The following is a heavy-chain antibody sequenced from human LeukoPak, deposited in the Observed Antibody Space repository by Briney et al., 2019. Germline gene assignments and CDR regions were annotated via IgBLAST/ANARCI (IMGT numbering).Heavy chain of an antibody. J-gene: IGHJ6*03. CDR3: AGEPKEIYYYYYYMDV. D-gene: IGHD1-14*01. Sequence: GRSLRLSCAASGFTFSSYGMHWVRQAPGKGLGWVAFIRYDGSNKYYADSVKGRFTISRDNSKNTLYLQMNSLRAEDTAVYYCAGEPKEIYYYYYYMDVWGKGTTVTVSS. CDR1: GFTFSSYG. V-gene: IGHV3-30*02. CDR2: IRYDGSNK.